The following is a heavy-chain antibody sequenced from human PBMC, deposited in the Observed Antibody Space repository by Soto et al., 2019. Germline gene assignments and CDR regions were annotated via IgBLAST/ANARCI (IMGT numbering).Heavy chain of an antibody. CDR3: ARGRYCLTDRCFSNWFDS. V-gene: IGHV4-30-4*01. Sequence: SETLSLTCSVSGDSISTVDYFWAWIRRPPGQALEYIGYIYKSTTTYYNPSFESRVAISLDTSKSQFSLTVTSVTAADTAVYFCARGRYCLTDRCFSNWFDSWGQGTLVTVSS. CDR1: GDSISTVDYF. J-gene: IGHJ5*01. D-gene: IGHD2-15*01. CDR2: IYKSTTT.